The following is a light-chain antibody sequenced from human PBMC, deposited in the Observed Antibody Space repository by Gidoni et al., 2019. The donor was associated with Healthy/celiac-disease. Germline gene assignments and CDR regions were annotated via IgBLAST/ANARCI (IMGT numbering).Light chain of an antibody. CDR2: LCS. CDR3: MQALQTPPLFT. Sequence: DIVMTQSPLSLPVTPGEPASISCRSSQSLLHSNGYNYLDWYLQKPGQSPQLLIYLCSNRASGVPDRFSCSGSGTDFTLKISRVEAEDVGVYYCMQALQTPPLFTFGPGTKVDIK. J-gene: IGKJ3*01. V-gene: IGKV2-28*01. CDR1: QSLLHSNGYNY.